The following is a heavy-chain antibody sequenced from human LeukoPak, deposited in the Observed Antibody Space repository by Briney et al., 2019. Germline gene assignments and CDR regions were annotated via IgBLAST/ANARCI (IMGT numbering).Heavy chain of an antibody. CDR1: GFTFSSYS. V-gene: IGHV3-21*01. J-gene: IGHJ4*02. CDR2: ISSSSSYI. CDR3: ARDEEGYSSSWYVY. D-gene: IGHD6-13*01. Sequence: PGGSLRLSCAASGFTFSSYSMHWVRQAPGKGLEWVSSISSSSSYIYYADSVKGRFTISRDNAKNSLYLQMNSLRAEDTAVYYCARDEEGYSSSWYVYWGQGTLVTVSS.